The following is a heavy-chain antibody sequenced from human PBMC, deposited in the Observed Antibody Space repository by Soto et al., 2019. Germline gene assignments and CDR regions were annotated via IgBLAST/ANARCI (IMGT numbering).Heavy chain of an antibody. Sequence: ASVKVSCKASGGTFSSYAISWVRQAPGQGLEWMGGIIPIFGTANYAQKFQGRVTITADESTSTAYMELRSLRSDDTAIYYCGRCRTDSYAMDVWGQGTTVTVSS. D-gene: IGHD2-8*02. V-gene: IGHV1-69*13. CDR2: IIPIFGTA. J-gene: IGHJ6*02. CDR1: GGTFSSYA. CDR3: GRCRTDSYAMDV.